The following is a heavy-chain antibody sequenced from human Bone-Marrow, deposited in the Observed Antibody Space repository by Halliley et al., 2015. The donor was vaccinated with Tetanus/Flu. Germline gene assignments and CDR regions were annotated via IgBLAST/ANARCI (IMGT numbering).Heavy chain of an antibody. V-gene: IGHV3-30*03. Sequence: AASGFTFTNYGMHWVRQAPGKGLEWLALISYDGNYKSYADSVKGRFTISRENSKDTLSLQMNGLRVEDTAVYYCARDNEEKLPDYFYGMDVWGQGTTVTVSS. D-gene: IGHD2-15*01. CDR1: GFTFTNYG. J-gene: IGHJ6*02. CDR2: ISYDGNYK. CDR3: ARDNEEKLPDYFYGMDV.